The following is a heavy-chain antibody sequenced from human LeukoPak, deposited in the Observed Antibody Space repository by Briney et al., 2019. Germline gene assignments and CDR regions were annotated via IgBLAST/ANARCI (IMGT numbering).Heavy chain of an antibody. J-gene: IGHJ4*02. CDR3: ARHNFFAF. CDR2: ISYSGTS. V-gene: IGHV4-59*08. CDR1: GGSLSTYF. Sequence: SETLSLTCTISGGSLSTYFWNWVRQSPEKGLEGIASISYSGTSFYNPSLFGRVTISVDPSKNQISLEVKSVTAADTAVYYCARHNFFAFWGQGLLVAVSS.